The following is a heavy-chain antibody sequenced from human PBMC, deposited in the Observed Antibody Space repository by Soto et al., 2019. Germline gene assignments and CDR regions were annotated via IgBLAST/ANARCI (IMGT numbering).Heavy chain of an antibody. CDR2: TSWDGNNK. Sequence: GGSLRLSCAASGFTFSGYAMHWVRQPPGKGLEWVAVTSWDGNNKYYADSVKGRFTISGDNSKNRLYLQMNSLRAEDMAVYYCAKVVVPAAMVNYYYGMDVWGQGTTVTVSS. V-gene: IGHV3-30*04. CDR1: GFTFSGYA. CDR3: AKVVVPAAMVNYYYGMDV. J-gene: IGHJ6*02. D-gene: IGHD2-2*01.